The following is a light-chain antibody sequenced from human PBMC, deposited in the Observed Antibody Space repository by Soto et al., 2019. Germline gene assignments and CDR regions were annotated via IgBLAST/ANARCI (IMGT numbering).Light chain of an antibody. CDR2: AAS. CDR1: QGISSY. Sequence: AIRMTQSPSSLSASTGDRVTITCRASQGISSYLAWYQQKPGKAPKLLIYAASTLQSGVPSRFSGSGFGTDFTLTISCLQFEDFATYYCQQYYSYPPWTFGQGTKVDIK. CDR3: QQYYSYPPWT. V-gene: IGKV1-8*01. J-gene: IGKJ1*01.